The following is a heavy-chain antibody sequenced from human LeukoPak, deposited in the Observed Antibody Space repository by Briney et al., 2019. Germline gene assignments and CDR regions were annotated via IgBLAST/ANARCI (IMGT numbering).Heavy chain of an antibody. CDR2: VNPNSGGT. CDR1: GYTFTGYY. Sequence: ASVKVSCKSSGYTFTGYYIHWVRQAPGQGLEWMGWVNPNSGGTNYAQKFQGRVTMARDTSISTAYMELSRLRSDDTAVYYCARDRTTGTTPPYYFDYWGQGTLVTVSS. V-gene: IGHV1-2*02. D-gene: IGHD1-1*01. J-gene: IGHJ4*02. CDR3: ARDRTTGTTPPYYFDY.